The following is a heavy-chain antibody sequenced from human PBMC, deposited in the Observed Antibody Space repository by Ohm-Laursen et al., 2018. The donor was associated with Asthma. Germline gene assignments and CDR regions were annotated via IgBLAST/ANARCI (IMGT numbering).Heavy chain of an antibody. V-gene: IGHV3-30-3*01. CDR1: GFTFSSYA. Sequence: SLRLSCAATGFTFSSYAMHWVRQAPGKGLEWVAVISYDGSNKYYADSVKGRFTISRDNSKNTLYLQMNSLRAEDTAVYYCARSRGSYYPPFDYWGQGTLVTVSA. CDR3: ARSRGSYYPPFDY. J-gene: IGHJ4*02. D-gene: IGHD1-26*01. CDR2: ISYDGSNK.